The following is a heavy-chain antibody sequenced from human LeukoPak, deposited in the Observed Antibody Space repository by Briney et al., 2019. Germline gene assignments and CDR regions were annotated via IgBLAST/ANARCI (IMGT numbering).Heavy chain of an antibody. J-gene: IGHJ4*02. V-gene: IGHV5-51*01. D-gene: IGHD5-24*01. CDR2: IYPGDSDT. CDR3: ARQVEMATISLFDY. Sequence: GASMKISCKGSGYSFTSYWIGWVRQMPGKGLEWMGIIYPGDSDTRYSPSFQGQVTISADKSISTAYLQWSSLKASDTAMYYCARQVEMATISLFDYWGQGTLVTVSS. CDR1: GYSFTSYW.